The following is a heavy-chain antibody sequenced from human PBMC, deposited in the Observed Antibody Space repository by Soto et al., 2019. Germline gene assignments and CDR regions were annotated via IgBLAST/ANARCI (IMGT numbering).Heavy chain of an antibody. CDR3: ARDLTRKDSSSC. D-gene: IGHD6-13*01. J-gene: IGHJ4*02. Sequence: SVKVSCKASGGTFSSYAISWVLQAPGQGLEWMGGIIPIFGTANYAQKFQGRVTITADESTSTAYMELSSLRSEDTAVYYCARDLTRKDSSSCWGQGTLVTVSS. CDR1: GGTFSSYA. V-gene: IGHV1-69*13. CDR2: IIPIFGTA.